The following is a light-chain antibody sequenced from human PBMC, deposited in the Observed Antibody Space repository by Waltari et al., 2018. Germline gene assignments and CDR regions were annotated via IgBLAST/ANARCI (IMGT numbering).Light chain of an antibody. J-gene: IGKJ1*01. Sequence: EIVLTQSPGTLSLSPGERATLSCRASQSVSRALAWYQQKPGQAPRLLIYAASTRDTGVPDRFSGSGSGTDFSLTISRLDPEDFAVYYCQHYVNLPVTFGQGTKVEI. V-gene: IGKV3-20*01. CDR3: QHYVNLPVT. CDR2: AAS. CDR1: QSVSRA.